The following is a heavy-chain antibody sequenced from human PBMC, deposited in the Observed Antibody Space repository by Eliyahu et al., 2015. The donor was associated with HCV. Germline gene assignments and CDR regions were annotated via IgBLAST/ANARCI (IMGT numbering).Heavy chain of an antibody. J-gene: IGHJ4*02. CDR3: ARAGTTGTAGDY. CDR1: VFTFSSXX. V-gene: IGHV3-64*01. CDR2: ISSNGGST. Sequence: RFSWAASVFTFSSXXMXWVRQVPGKGLEXVSAISSNGGSTYXANSVKGRFTISRDNSKNTLYLQMGSRRAEDMAVYYCARAGTTGTAGDYWGQGTPVTVSS. D-gene: IGHD1-1*01.